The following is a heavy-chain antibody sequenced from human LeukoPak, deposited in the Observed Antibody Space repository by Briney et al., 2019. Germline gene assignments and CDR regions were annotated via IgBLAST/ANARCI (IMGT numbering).Heavy chain of an antibody. CDR2: INQDGSQK. Sequence: GGSLRLSCAASGFTFSSYWMTWVRQSPGKGLEWVANINQDGSQKYYVDSVKGRFTISRDNAKNSLYLQMTSLRAEDTAVYYCARDWMEGASFEIQGPVDYWGQGTLVTVSS. D-gene: IGHD1-26*01. CDR1: GFTFSSYW. J-gene: IGHJ4*02. CDR3: ARDWMEGASFEIQGPVDY. V-gene: IGHV3-7*01.